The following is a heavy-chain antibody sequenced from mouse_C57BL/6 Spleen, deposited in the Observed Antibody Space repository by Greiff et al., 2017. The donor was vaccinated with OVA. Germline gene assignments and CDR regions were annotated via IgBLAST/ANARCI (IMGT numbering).Heavy chain of an antibody. Sequence: EVMLVESGGGLVQPGGSLSLSCAASGFTFTDYYMSWVRQPPGKALEWLGFIRNKANGYTTEYSASVKGRFTISRDNSQSILYLQMNALRAEDSATYDCARSNWDGAMDYWGQGTSVTVSS. CDR3: ARSNWDGAMDY. CDR2: IRNKANGYTT. J-gene: IGHJ4*01. D-gene: IGHD4-1*01. CDR1: GFTFTDYY. V-gene: IGHV7-3*01.